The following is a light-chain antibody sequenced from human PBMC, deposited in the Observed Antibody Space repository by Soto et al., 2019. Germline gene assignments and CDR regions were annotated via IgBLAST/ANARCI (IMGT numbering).Light chain of an antibody. CDR2: DAS. J-gene: IGKJ1*01. V-gene: IGKV1-5*01. CDR1: RSISNW. Sequence: DIQMTQSPSTLSASVGDRVTITCRASRSISNWLAWYQQRPGIAPKLLIFDASILQSGVPSRFSGSGSGTEFTLTISNLQPDDFATYFCQQYNNYPRTFGQGTKVDIK. CDR3: QQYNNYPRT.